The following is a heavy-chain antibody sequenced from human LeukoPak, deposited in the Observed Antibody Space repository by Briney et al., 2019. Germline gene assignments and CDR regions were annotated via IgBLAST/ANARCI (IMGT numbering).Heavy chain of an antibody. CDR2: VNSDGSST. J-gene: IGHJ4*02. CDR1: GFTFSSYW. V-gene: IGHV3-74*01. Sequence: GGSLRLSCAASGFTFSSYWMHWVRQAPGKGLVWVSRVNSDGSSTSYAGSVKGRFTISRDNAKNTLYLQMNSLRAEDTAVYYCARDQLYCSGGYCYKDYWGQGTLVTVSS. CDR3: ARDQLYCSGGYCYKDY. D-gene: IGHD2-15*01.